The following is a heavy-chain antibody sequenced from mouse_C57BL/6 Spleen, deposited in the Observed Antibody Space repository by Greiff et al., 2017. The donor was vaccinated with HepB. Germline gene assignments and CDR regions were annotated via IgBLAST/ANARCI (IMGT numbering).Heavy chain of an antibody. CDR1: GFTFSSYG. CDR3: ARHDWDWDVVDY. D-gene: IGHD4-1*01. J-gene: IGHJ2*01. Sequence: EVQLVESGGDLVKPGGSLKLSCAASGFTFSSYGMSWVRQTPDKRLEWVATISSGGSYTYYPDSVKGRFTISRDNAKNTLYLQMSSLKSEDTAMYYCARHDWDWDVVDYWGQGTTLTVSS. V-gene: IGHV5-6*01. CDR2: ISSGGSYT.